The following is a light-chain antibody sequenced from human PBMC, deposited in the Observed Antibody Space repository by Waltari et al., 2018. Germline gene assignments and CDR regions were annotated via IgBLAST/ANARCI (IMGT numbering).Light chain of an antibody. CDR3: ASYNPGSTLV. J-gene: IGLJ3*02. CDR1: SSDGGRYNY. CDR2: DVT. Sequence: QSALTQHASVSGSPAQSLTISCTGSSSDGGRYNYVSWYQQFTDRAPKLINYDVTNRPSGVSNRFSGSKSANTASLTISGLQPEDEAEYYCASYNPGSTLVFGGGTKLTVL. V-gene: IGLV2-14*01.